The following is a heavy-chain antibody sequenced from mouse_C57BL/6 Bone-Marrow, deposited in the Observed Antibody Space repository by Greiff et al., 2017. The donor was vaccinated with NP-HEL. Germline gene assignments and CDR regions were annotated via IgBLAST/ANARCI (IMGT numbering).Heavy chain of an antibody. J-gene: IGHJ3*01. CDR3: AREGIGPFFAY. CDR1: GFTFSSYA. CDR2: ISDGGSYT. Sequence: DVQLVESGGGLVKPGGSLKLSCAASGFTFSSYAMSWVRQTPEKRLEWVATISDGGSYTYYPDNVKGRFTISRDNAKNNLYLQMSHLKSEDTAMYYCAREGIGPFFAYWGQGTLVTVSA. V-gene: IGHV5-4*01.